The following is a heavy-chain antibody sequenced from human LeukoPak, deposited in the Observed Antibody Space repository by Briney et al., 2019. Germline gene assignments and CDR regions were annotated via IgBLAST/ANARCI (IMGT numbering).Heavy chain of an antibody. CDR2: ISYDGSKK. CDR1: GFTFSNYG. CDR3: ARDVDTRGHYARFDP. D-gene: IGHD5-18*01. V-gene: IGHV3-33*05. J-gene: IGHJ5*02. Sequence: GGSLRLSCAASGFTFSNYGIHWVRQGPGKELEWVAVISYDGSKKYYADSVKGRFTISRDSSKNTVDLQMSSLRAEDTALYYCARDVDTRGHYARFDPWGQGTLVTVSS.